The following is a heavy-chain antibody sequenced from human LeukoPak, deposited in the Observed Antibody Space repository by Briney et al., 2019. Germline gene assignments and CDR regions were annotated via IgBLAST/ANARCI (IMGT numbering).Heavy chain of an antibody. Sequence: GGSLRLSCAASGFTFRDYYMGWIRQAAGKGLEWVSYISSSGSRIYNADSVKGRFTISRDNAKNSLYLQMNSLRAEDTAVYFCARSFNDAFDIWGQGTMVTVSS. CDR3: ARSFNDAFDI. CDR2: ISSSGSRI. V-gene: IGHV3-11*04. J-gene: IGHJ3*02. CDR1: GFTFRDYY.